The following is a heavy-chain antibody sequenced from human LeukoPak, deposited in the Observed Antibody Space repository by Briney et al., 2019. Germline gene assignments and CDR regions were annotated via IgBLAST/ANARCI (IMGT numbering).Heavy chain of an antibody. CDR2: ISYSGST. CDR1: GASTSSHY. Sequence: PSETLSLTCTVSGASTSSHYWSWIRQPPGKGLEWIGYISYSGSTNYNPSLKSRVTMPVDTSRNQFSLRLSSLTAADTAVYYCARRPHSGSLDFWGQGFLVTVSS. J-gene: IGHJ4*02. V-gene: IGHV4-59*08. CDR3: ARRPHSGSLDF. D-gene: IGHD1-26*01.